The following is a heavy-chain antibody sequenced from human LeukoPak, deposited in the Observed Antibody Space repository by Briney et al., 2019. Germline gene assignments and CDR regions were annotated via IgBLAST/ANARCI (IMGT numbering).Heavy chain of an antibody. CDR3: ARGTGEGYTYGRYYFDY. CDR1: GYSFTGYY. D-gene: IGHD5-18*01. V-gene: IGHV1-2*02. CDR2: INPYSGDT. Sequence: ASVKVSCKASGYSFTGYYIHWVRQAPGQGLAWMGWINPYSGDTTYAQNFQGRVTMTRDTSISTAYVELSRLRSDDTAVYYCARGTGEGYTYGRYYFDYWGQGTLVTVSS. J-gene: IGHJ4*02.